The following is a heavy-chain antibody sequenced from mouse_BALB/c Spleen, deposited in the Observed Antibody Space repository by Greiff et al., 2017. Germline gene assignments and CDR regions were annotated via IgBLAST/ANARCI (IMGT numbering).Heavy chain of an antibody. CDR2: ISYDGSN. Sequence: ESGPGLVKPSQSLSLTCSVTGYSITSGYYWNWIRQFPGNKLEWMGYISYDGSNNYNPSLKNRISITRDTSKNQFFLKFNSVTTEDTATFYCARAGNDDGYWDFDVWGAGTTVTVSS. V-gene: IGHV3-6*02. D-gene: IGHD2-3*01. CDR3: ARAGNDDGYWDFDV. CDR1: GYSITSGYY. J-gene: IGHJ1*01.